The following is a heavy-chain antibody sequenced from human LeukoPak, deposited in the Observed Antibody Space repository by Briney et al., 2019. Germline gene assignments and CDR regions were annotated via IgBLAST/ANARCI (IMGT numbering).Heavy chain of an antibody. D-gene: IGHD2-2*01. CDR1: GGSLCGYY. CDR2: INHSGST. J-gene: IGHJ6*03. CDR3: ARGRTGYQLLPNKKQYDYYYMDV. Sequence: WEPLSLLCAVYGGSLCGYYWRWIRQPIGKGLEWIGDINHSGSTNYNPSIKSRVTISVDTSKHQFSLKVSSVTAADTAVYHCARGRTGYQLLPNKKQYDYYYMDVWGKGTTVTVSS. V-gene: IGHV4-34*01.